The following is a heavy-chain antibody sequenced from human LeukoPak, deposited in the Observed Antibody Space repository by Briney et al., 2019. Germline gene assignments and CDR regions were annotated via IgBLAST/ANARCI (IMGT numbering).Heavy chain of an antibody. Sequence: ASVKVSCKASGGTFSSYAISWVRQAPGQGLEWMGGIIPIFGTANYAQKFQGRVTITADKSTSTAYMELSSLRSEDTAVYYCASAYCSGGSCYGQFDYWGQGTLVTVSS. V-gene: IGHV1-69*06. CDR2: IIPIFGTA. CDR3: ASAYCSGGSCYGQFDY. CDR1: GGTFSSYA. D-gene: IGHD2-15*01. J-gene: IGHJ4*02.